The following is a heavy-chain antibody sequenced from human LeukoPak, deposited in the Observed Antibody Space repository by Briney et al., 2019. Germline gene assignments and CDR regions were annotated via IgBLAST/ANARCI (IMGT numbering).Heavy chain of an antibody. CDR3: ARALASGYYFDY. D-gene: IGHD3-22*01. V-gene: IGHV4-59*01. J-gene: IGHJ4*02. Sequence: SETLSLTCTVSGGSISSYYWSWIRQPPGKGLEWIGYIYYSGSTNYNPSLKSRVTISVDTSKNQFSLKLSSVTAADTAVYYCARALASGYYFDYWGQGTLVTVSS. CDR2: IYYSGST. CDR1: GGSISSYY.